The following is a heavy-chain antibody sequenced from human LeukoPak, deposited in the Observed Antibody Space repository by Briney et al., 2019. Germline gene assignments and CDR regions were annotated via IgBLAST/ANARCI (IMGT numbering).Heavy chain of an antibody. CDR2: IYTSGGT. D-gene: IGHD3-10*01. V-gene: IGHV4-4*07. CDR1: GGSISSYY. J-gene: IGHJ4*02. CDR3: ARDYYGSGSYYFDY. Sequence: SETLSLTCTVSGGSISSYYWSWIRQPAGKGLEWIGRIYTSGGTNYNPSLKSRVTMSLDTSKNQFSLKLSSVTAADTAVYYCARDYYGSGSYYFDYWGQGTLVTVSS.